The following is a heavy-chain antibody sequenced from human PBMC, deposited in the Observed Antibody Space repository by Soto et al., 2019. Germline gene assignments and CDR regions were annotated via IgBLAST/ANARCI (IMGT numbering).Heavy chain of an antibody. Sequence: ASVKVSCKASGGTFSSYAISWVRQAPEQGLEWMGGIIPIFGTANYAQKFQGRVTMTEDTSTSTAYMELSSLRSEDTAVYYCATSGGSYHDFDYWGQGTLVTVYS. V-gene: IGHV1-69*06. CDR3: ATSGGSYHDFDY. CDR2: IIPIFGTA. CDR1: GGTFSSYA. D-gene: IGHD1-26*01. J-gene: IGHJ4*02.